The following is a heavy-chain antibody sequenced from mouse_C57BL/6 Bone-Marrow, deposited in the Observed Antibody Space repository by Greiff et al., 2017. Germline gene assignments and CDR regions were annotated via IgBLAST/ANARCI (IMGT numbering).Heavy chain of an antibody. Sequence: QVQLQQSGAELMKPGASVTLSCTATGYTFTGYWIEWVKQWPGHGLEWIGEILPGSGSTNDNAKIKGKATFTADTSSNTAYMQLSSLTTEDSDFYYCARWGYPYYYAMDYWGQGTSVTVSS. J-gene: IGHJ4*01. V-gene: IGHV1-9*01. CDR1: GYTFTGYW. D-gene: IGHD2-2*01. CDR2: ILPGSGST. CDR3: ARWGYPYYYAMDY.